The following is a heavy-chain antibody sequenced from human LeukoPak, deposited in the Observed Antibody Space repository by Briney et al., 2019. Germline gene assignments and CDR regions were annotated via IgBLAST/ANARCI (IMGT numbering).Heavy chain of an antibody. CDR2: ISYDGSNK. CDR3: ARSIAAAGTPMDY. CDR1: GFTLSSYA. J-gene: IGHJ4*02. V-gene: IGHV3-30*04. Sequence: SGGSLRLSCAASGFTLSSYAMHWVRQAPGKGLEWVAVISYDGSNKYYADSVKGRFTISRDNSKNTLYLQMNSLRAEDTAVYYCARSIAAAGTPMDYWGQGTLVTVSS. D-gene: IGHD6-13*01.